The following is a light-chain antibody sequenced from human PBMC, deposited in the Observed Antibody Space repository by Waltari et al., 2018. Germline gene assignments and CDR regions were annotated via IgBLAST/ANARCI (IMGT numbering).Light chain of an antibody. V-gene: IGKV1-5*03. Sequence: DIQMTQSPSTLSASVGDRVTITCRASQSISSWLAWYQQKPGNAPRLLIYKASSLESGVPSRFSGSGSGTEFTLTISSLQPDDFATYYCQQYKSYSLTFGGGTKVEIK. CDR2: KAS. CDR1: QSISSW. J-gene: IGKJ4*01. CDR3: QQYKSYSLT.